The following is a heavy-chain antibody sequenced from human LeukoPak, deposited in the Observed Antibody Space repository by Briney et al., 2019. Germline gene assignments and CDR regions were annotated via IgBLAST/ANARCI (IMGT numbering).Heavy chain of an antibody. CDR1: GYTFNTYG. J-gene: IGHJ5*01. D-gene: IGHD3-22*01. Sequence: ASVKVSCKTSGYTFNTYGISWVRQAPGQGPEWMGWISGYNGKSKYAQKFQGRVTMTTDTSTSTAYMELRRLTSDDTAVYYCARVFYYDTSGHNWFDSWGRGTLVTVSS. CDR3: ARVFYYDTSGHNWFDS. CDR2: ISGYNGKS. V-gene: IGHV1-18*01.